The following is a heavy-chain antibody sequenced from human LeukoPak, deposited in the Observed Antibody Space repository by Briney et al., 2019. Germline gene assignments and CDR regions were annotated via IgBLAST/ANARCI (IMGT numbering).Heavy chain of an antibody. CDR1: GGTFSSFA. D-gene: IGHD3-10*01. V-gene: IGHV1-69*05. CDR2: FFPILRTP. Sequence: GAAVKVSCKASGGTFSSFALSWVRHAPVQGLEWMRGFFPILRTPKDAQKFQGRVPITTDESTHTFYMELIGLRSEDTAVSYCAPPSRGHAFDIWGQGTMVTVSP. J-gene: IGHJ3*02. CDR3: APPSRGHAFDI.